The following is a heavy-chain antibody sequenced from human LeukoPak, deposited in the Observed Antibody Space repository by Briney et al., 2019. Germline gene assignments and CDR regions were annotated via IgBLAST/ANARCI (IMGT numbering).Heavy chain of an antibody. D-gene: IGHD4-17*01. J-gene: IGHJ6*02. CDR2: ISSTGNTI. V-gene: IGHV3-48*04. CDR1: GFTFGSYS. CDR3: VRDDYGDSYYYHGMDV. Sequence: GGSLRLSCAASGFTFGSYSMNWVRQAPGKGLDWVSFISSTGNTIYYADSVKGRFTISRDNPKNSLYLQMNSLRAEDTAVYFCVRDDYGDSYYYHGMDVWGQGITVTVAS.